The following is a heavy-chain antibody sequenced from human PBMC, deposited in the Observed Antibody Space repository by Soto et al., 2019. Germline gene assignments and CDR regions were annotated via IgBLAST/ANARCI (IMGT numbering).Heavy chain of an antibody. CDR2: ISSSISYI. Sequence: GGSLSLSCAASGFTFSSYSMNWVRQAPGKGQEWVSSISSSISYIYYADSVTGRFTISRDKAKNSLYLQMNSLRAEHTAVYYCARDLTQPTLPPDYWGQGTLLTVYS. J-gene: IGHJ4*02. V-gene: IGHV3-21*01. CDR1: GFTFSSYS. CDR3: ARDLTQPTLPPDY. D-gene: IGHD2-21*02.